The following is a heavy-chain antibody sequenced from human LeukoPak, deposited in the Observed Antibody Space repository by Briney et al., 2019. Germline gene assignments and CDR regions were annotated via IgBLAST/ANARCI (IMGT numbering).Heavy chain of an antibody. V-gene: IGHV4-4*07. CDR1: GGSISSYY. CDR3: ARGIYGSGSYGWTFDP. Sequence: SETLSLTCTVSGGSISSYYWSWIRQPAGKGLEWIGRIYTSGSTNYNPSLKSRVTMSVDTSKNQFSLKLSSVTAADTAVYYCARGIYGSGSYGWTFDPWGQGTLVTVSS. D-gene: IGHD3-10*01. CDR2: IYTSGST. J-gene: IGHJ5*02.